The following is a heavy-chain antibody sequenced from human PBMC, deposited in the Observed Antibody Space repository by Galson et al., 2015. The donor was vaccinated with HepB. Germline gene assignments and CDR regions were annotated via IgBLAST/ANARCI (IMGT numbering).Heavy chain of an antibody. V-gene: IGHV2-70*01. Sequence: PALVKPTQTLTLTCSFSGFSLTTTGMCVSWIRQPPGKALEWLGLIDWDDDKYYSTSLMSRLSISRDTSKDQVLLTMTNVDPVDTATYFCARISSYVPDIWGQGILVTVSS. CDR2: IDWDDDK. J-gene: IGHJ4*02. D-gene: IGHD6-6*01. CDR3: ARISSYVPDI. CDR1: GFSLTTTGMC.